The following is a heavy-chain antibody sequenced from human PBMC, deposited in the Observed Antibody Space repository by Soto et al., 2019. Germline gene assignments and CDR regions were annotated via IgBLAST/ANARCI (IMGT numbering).Heavy chain of an antibody. D-gene: IGHD3-10*01. CDR1: GFTFTSSA. J-gene: IGHJ5*02. CDR3: AATRGLWFGEYHNWFDP. V-gene: IGHV1-58*01. Sequence: SVKVSCKASGFTFTSSAVQWVRQARGQRLEWIGWIVVGSGNTNYAQKFQERVTITRDMSTSTAYMELSRLRSEDTAVYYCAATRGLWFGEYHNWFDPWGQGTLVTVSS. CDR2: IVVGSGNT.